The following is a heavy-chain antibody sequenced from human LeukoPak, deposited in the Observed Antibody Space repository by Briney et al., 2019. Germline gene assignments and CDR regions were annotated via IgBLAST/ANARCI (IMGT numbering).Heavy chain of an antibody. J-gene: IGHJ4*02. V-gene: IGHV3-23*01. CDR2: ISGSGGST. Sequence: GGSLRLSCAASGFTFSSYAMSWVRQAPGKGLEGVSAISGSGGSTYYADSVKGRFTISRDNSKNTLYLQMNSLRAEDTAVYYCARDLNPLELGYYWGQGTLVTVSS. CDR1: GFTFSSYA. CDR3: ARDLNPLELGYY. D-gene: IGHD1-1*01.